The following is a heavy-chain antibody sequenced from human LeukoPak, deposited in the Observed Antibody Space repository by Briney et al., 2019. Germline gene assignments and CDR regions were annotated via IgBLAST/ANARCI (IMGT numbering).Heavy chain of an antibody. J-gene: IGHJ6*03. V-gene: IGHV1-46*01. CDR3: AREGTAVPAAWGYYYYYYMDV. CDR1: GYTFTGYY. Sequence: ASVKVSCKASGYTFTGYYMHWVRQAPGQGLEWMGIINPSGGSTSYAQKFQGRVTMTRDTSTSTVYMELSSLRSEDTAVYYCAREGTAVPAAWGYYYYYYMDVWGKGTTVTISS. CDR2: INPSGGST. D-gene: IGHD2-2*01.